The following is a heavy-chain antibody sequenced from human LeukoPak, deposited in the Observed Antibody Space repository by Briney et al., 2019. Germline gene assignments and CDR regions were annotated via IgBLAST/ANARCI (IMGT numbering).Heavy chain of an antibody. V-gene: IGHV1-8*01. CDR2: MNPNSGNT. CDR1: GYTFTNYA. CDR3: ARGRFYNSSGRKGTTYYFDY. J-gene: IGHJ4*02. Sequence: ASVKVSCKASGYTFTNYAMNWVRQAPGQGLEWMGWMNPNSGNTGYAQKFQGRVTITRNTSISTAYMELSSLRSEDTAVYYCARGRFYNSSGRKGTTYYFDYWGQGTLVTVSS. D-gene: IGHD6-19*01.